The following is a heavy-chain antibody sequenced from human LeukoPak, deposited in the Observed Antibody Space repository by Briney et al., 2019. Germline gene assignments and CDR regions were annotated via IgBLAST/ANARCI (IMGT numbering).Heavy chain of an antibody. J-gene: IGHJ5*02. CDR1: GFTFSSYA. V-gene: IGHV3-23*01. CDR3: AKDAAYSSSWSNWFDP. Sequence: GGSLRLPCAASGFTFSSYAMSWVRQAPGKGLEWVSAISGSGGSTYYADSVKGRFTISRDNSKNTLYLQMNSLRAEDTAVYYCAKDAAYSSSWSNWFDPWGQGTLVTVSS. CDR2: ISGSGGST. D-gene: IGHD6-13*01.